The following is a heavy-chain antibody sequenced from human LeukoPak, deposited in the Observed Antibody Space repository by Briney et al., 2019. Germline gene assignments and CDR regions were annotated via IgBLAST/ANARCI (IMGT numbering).Heavy chain of an antibody. CDR3: AKGDTIGWYQGGGWFDP. CDR2: ISVSSTT. Sequence: GGSLRLSCAAAGFAFSSNALSWVRQAPGEGLDWVSSISVSSTTYYLDSVKGRFTISRDNSKNTLYLQMNSLRAEDTAVYYCAKGDTIGWYQGGGWFDPWGQGTLVTVSS. V-gene: IGHV3-23*01. D-gene: IGHD6-19*01. CDR1: GFAFSSNA. J-gene: IGHJ5*02.